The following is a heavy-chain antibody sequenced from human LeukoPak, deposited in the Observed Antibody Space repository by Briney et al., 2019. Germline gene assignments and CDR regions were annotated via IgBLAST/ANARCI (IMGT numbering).Heavy chain of an antibody. V-gene: IGHV3-30-3*02. CDR2: ISYDGSNK. CDR3: AKLWIMFTFGGVIEN. Sequence: GGSLRLSCAASGFTFSSYAMRWVRQAPGKGLEWVAVISYDGSNKYYADSVKGRFTISRDNSKNTLYLQMNSLRAEDTAVYYCAKLWIMFTFGGVIENWGQGTLVTVSS. CDR1: GFTFSSYA. J-gene: IGHJ4*02. D-gene: IGHD3-16*02.